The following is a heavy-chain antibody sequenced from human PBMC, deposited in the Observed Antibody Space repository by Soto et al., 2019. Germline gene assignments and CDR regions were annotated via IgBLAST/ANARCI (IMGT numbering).Heavy chain of an antibody. CDR2: ISAGGSET. Sequence: EVQLLDSVGGWVQPVGSLRLSCVASGVVFSDYAMSWVRQAPGKGLEWVSAISAGGSETYYADSVKGRFTVSRVKSKNTLYLHMYSLGADDPATYYWAGVACWCGSGSGYTEGFDSWGQGTLVTVSS. V-gene: IGHV3-23*01. J-gene: IGHJ4*02. D-gene: IGHD1-26*01. CDR1: GVVFSDYA. CDR3: AGVACWCGSGSGYTEGFDS.